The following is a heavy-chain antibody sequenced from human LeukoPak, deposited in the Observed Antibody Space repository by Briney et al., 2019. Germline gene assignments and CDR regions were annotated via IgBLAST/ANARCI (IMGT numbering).Heavy chain of an antibody. CDR3: ARKSRLGYYFDY. D-gene: IGHD2-2*01. V-gene: IGHV4-28*01. CDR1: GYSISRSDW. J-gene: IGHJ4*02. CDR2: IYYSGST. Sequence: PSETLSLTCAVSGYSISRSDWWGWIRQPPGKGLEWIGYIYYSGSTYYNPSLKSRVTMSVDTSKNQFSLKLSSVTAVDTAVYYCARKSRLGYYFDYWGQGTLVTVSS.